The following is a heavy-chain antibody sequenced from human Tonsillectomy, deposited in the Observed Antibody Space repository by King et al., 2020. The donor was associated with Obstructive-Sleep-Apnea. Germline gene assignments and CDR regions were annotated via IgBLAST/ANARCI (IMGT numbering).Heavy chain of an antibody. CDR3: ATPHNGLWLISYFDY. CDR1: GYTFTNYA. CDR2: INAGNGNT. D-gene: IGHD4/OR15-4a*01. V-gene: IGHV1-3*01. Sequence: QLVQSGAEVKKPEASVKVSCKASGYTFTNYAMHWVRQAPGQRLEWMGWINAGNGNTKYSQNFQGRITITRDTSASTAYMELSSLRSEDTAVYYCATPHNGLWLISYFDYWGQGTLVTVSS. J-gene: IGHJ4*02.